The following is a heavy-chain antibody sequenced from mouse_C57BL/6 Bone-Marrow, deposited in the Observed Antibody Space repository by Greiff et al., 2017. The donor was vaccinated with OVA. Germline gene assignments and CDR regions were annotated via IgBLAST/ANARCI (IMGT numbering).Heavy chain of an antibody. CDR1: GYTFTSYW. CDR2: IDPSDSYT. V-gene: IGHV1-59*01. D-gene: IGHD1-1*01. CDR3: LGYYEYFDV. Sequence: QVQLQQPGAELVRPGTSVKLSCKASGYTFTSYWMHWVKQRPGQGLEWIGVIDPSDSYTNYNQKFKGKATLTVDTSSSTAYMQLSSLTSEDSAVDYCLGYYEYFDVWGTGTTVTVSS. J-gene: IGHJ1*03.